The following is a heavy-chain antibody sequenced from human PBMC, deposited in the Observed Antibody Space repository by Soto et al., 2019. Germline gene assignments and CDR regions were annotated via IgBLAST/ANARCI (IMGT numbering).Heavy chain of an antibody. J-gene: IGHJ4*02. CDR1: GFTFSSYA. CDR2: ISASGDST. CDR3: AKGGLYNSSWYEGY. Sequence: EVQPLESGGALVQPGGSLRLSCAASGFTFSSYAMSWVRQAPGKGLEWVSSISASGDSTHNADSVKGRFAISRDNSKNTLELQLNSLTADDTAVYYCAKGGLYNSSWYEGYWGQGTLVTVSS. V-gene: IGHV3-23*01. D-gene: IGHD6-13*01.